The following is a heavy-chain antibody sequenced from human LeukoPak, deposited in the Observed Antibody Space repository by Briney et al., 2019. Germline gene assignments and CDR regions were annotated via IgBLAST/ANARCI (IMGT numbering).Heavy chain of an antibody. CDR3: ARGVGIVGATRDYFDY. V-gene: IGHV3-21*01. D-gene: IGHD1-26*01. CDR2: ISSGNSYI. CDR1: GFTFSSFA. J-gene: IGHJ4*02. Sequence: GGSLRLSCAASGFTFSSFAMSWVRQAPGKGLEWVSSISSGNSYIYYTDSLKGRFTISRDNAKNSLYLQMNSLRAEDTAVYYCARGVGIVGATRDYFDYWGQGTLVTVSS.